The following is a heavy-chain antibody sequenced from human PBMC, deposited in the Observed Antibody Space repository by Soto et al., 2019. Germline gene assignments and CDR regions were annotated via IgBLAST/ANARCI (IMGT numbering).Heavy chain of an antibody. V-gene: IGHV3-23*01. CDR1: GFTFSNCA. CDR2: ISGSGSGT. Sequence: GGSLRLSYAASGFTFSNCAMYWVRQAPGKGLEWVSGISGSGSGTYYADSVKGRFTISRDNAKKTLYLQMNSLRAEDTAGYYCAKGTSGYYDTFDYWRQGTLVTASS. J-gene: IGHJ4*02. D-gene: IGHD3-22*01. CDR3: AKGTSGYYDTFDY.